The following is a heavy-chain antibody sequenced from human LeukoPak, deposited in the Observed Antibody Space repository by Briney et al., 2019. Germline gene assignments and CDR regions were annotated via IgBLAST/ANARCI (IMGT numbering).Heavy chain of an antibody. D-gene: IGHD3-22*01. V-gene: IGHV3-30*18. Sequence: GGSLRLSCAASGFTFSSYGMHWVRQAPGKGLEWVAVISYDGSNKYYADSVKGRFTISRDNSKNTLYLQMNSLRAEDTAVYYCAKGVYYYDSSGLFDYWGQGTLVTVSS. J-gene: IGHJ4*02. CDR1: GFTFSSYG. CDR3: AKGVYYYDSSGLFDY. CDR2: ISYDGSNK.